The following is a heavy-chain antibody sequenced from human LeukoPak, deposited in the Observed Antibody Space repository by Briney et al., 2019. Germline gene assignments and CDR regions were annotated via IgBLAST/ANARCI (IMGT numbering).Heavy chain of an antibody. D-gene: IGHD2-15*01. CDR3: AKEGSRARAYYYYYYMDV. CDR2: ISGSGGNT. J-gene: IGHJ6*03. V-gene: IGHV3-23*01. CDR1: GLTFSSYA. Sequence: GGSLRLSCAASGLTFSSYAMNWVRQAPGKGLEWVSAISGSGGNTYYADSVKGRFTISRDNSKNTLYLQMNSLRAEDTAVYYCAKEGSRARAYYYYYYMDVWGTGTTVTISS.